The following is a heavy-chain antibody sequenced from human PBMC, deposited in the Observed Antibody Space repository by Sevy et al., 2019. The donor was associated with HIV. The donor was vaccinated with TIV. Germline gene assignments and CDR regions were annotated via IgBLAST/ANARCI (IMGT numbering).Heavy chain of an antibody. CDR2: IWSDSNNK. CDR3: ARESGVGWFVDY. D-gene: IGHD6-19*01. J-gene: IGHJ4*02. V-gene: IGHV3-33*01. Sequence: GESLKISCEASGFTFSSYAIHWVRQAPGKGLEWVAVIWSDSNNKYYTDSVKGRFTISRDNAKNKLYLQMNSLRVDDTAVYYCARESGVGWFVDYWGQGTLVTVSS. CDR1: GFTFSSYA.